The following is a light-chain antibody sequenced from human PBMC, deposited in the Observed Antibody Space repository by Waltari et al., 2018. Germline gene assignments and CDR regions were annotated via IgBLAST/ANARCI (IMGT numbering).Light chain of an antibody. CDR1: SMDVGSYNR. Sequence: QSALTQPPSVSGSPGQSVTISCTGTSMDVGSYNRAPWYQQSPGTAPKHMIYEVSNRPSGVPDRFSGSKSGNTASLTISGLQAEDEADYYCSSYTSSNTWVFGGGTKLTVL. V-gene: IGLV2-18*02. J-gene: IGLJ3*02. CDR2: EVS. CDR3: SSYTSSNTWV.